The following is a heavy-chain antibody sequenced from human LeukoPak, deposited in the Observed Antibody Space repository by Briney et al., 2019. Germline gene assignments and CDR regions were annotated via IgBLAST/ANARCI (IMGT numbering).Heavy chain of an antibody. CDR2: IYSGGST. J-gene: IGHJ4*02. Sequence: PGGSLRLSCAASGLIVSSNYMSWVRQAPEKGLEWVSVIYSGGSTYYADSVKGRFTISRDNSKNTVYLQMNSLRAEDTAVYYCARYSYDSSGYPYYFDYWGQGTLVTVSS. V-gene: IGHV3-53*01. CDR3: ARYSYDSSGYPYYFDY. D-gene: IGHD3-22*01. CDR1: GLIVSSNY.